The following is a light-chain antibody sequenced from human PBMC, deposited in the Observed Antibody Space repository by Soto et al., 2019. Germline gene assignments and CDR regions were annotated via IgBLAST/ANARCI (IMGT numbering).Light chain of an antibody. CDR1: HSVGNTY. J-gene: IGKJ2*01. Sequence: EIVLTQSPGTLSFSPGERATLSCRASHSVGNTYLAWFQQRPGQAPRLLIYSTSSRATGIPDRFSGSGSGTDFTLTISRLEPEDSAMYYCQQYGSTLPFTFGQGTKVDIK. CDR2: STS. V-gene: IGKV3-20*01. CDR3: QQYGSTLPFT.